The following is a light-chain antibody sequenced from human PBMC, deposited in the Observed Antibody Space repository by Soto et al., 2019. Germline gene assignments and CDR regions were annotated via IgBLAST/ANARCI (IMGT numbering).Light chain of an antibody. J-gene: IGLJ1*01. V-gene: IGLV1-44*01. CDR2: TAG. Sequence: QSVLTQPLSASASPGQRVTISCSGGSSNIGSNTVAWYQHLPGTAPPRLIFTAGQRPSGVPGRFSGSKSGTSASLAISGLQSEDEGEYYCSSYTNINTRACVFGTGTKLTVL. CDR1: SSNIGSNT. CDR3: SSYTNINTRACV.